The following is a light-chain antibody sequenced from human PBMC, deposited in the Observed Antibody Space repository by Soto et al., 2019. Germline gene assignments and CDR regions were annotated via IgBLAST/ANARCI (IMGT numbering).Light chain of an antibody. CDR1: NIAIKS. V-gene: IGLV3-21*02. CDR2: DDG. Sequence: SSELTQAPSVSVAPGQTARITCGGNNIAIKSVHWYQQKPGQAPVLVVYDDGDRPSGIPERFSGSNSGNTATLTITRVEAGDEADYHCQVWDSSSDHRLVFGGGTKVTVL. J-gene: IGLJ2*01. CDR3: QVWDSSSDHRLV.